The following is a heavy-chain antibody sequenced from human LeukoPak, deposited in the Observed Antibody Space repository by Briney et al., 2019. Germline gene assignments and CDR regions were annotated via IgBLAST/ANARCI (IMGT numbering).Heavy chain of an antibody. J-gene: IGHJ4*02. CDR1: GFTVSNNY. V-gene: IGHV3-53*01. CDR3: ARGTYWSPLDFDY. CDR2: IYSGGST. D-gene: IGHD1-1*01. Sequence: GGSLRLSCAASGFTVSNNYMSWVRQAPGKGLEWVSVIYSGGSTYYADSVKGRFTISRDTSKNTLSLQMNSLRAEDTAVYYCARGTYWSPLDFDYWGQGSLVTVSS.